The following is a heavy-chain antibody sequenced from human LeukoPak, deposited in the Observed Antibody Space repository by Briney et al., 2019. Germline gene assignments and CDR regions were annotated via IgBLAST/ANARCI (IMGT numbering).Heavy chain of an antibody. Sequence: PSQTLSLTCTVSGGSISSGSYYWSWIRQHPGEGLEWIGYSYYSGSTYYNPSLRSRVTISVDTSKNQFSLKLSSLNAAETAVYYCARAILTASGYVWYFDLWGRGTLVTVSS. CDR1: GGSISSGSYY. V-gene: IGHV4-31*03. D-gene: IGHD3-3*01. J-gene: IGHJ2*01. CDR2: SYYSGST. CDR3: ARAILTASGYVWYFDL.